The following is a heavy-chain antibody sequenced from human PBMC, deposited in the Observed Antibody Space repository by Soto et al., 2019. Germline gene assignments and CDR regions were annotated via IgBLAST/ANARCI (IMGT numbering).Heavy chain of an antibody. J-gene: IGHJ5*02. CDR2: INPYNGNT. D-gene: IGHD1-26*01. CDR3: ARDPVGGNWFDP. V-gene: IGHV1-18*01. Sequence: QVQLVQSGAEVKKPGASVKVSCKASGYTFTTYGISWVRQAPGQGLEWMGWINPYNGNTNYAQKLQGRVTMTTDTSTRTGYMGPRGLRSDDAAVYYRARDPVGGNWFDPWGQGTLVTVSS. CDR1: GYTFTTYG.